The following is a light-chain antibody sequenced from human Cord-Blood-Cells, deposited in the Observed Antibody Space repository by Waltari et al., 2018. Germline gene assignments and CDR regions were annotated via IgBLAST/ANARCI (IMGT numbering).Light chain of an antibody. CDR1: QCISNY. CDR2: AAS. CDR3: QQYNSYPWT. Sequence: DIQMPQFQSSLSASVGDSVTITCRARQCISNYLAWFQQKPGKDPNYLIYAASSLRSGVPSKFSGSESGTDVALAISSLQPEDFATYDCQQYNSYPWTFGQGTKVEIK. V-gene: IGKV1-16*02. J-gene: IGKJ1*01.